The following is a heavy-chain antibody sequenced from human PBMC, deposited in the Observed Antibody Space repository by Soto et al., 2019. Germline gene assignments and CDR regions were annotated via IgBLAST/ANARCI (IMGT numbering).Heavy chain of an antibody. Sequence: GGSLRLSCAASGFTFSNYGMSWVRQAPGKGLEWVAGIPVIGERRYYADSVKGRFTISRDNAKNTLYLQMNSLRVEDAAVYYCAKDLYVQPPSGWFDPWGQGTVVTVSS. V-gene: IGHV3-23*01. D-gene: IGHD1-26*01. CDR1: GFTFSNYG. CDR2: IPVIGERR. CDR3: AKDLYVQPPSGWFDP. J-gene: IGHJ5*02.